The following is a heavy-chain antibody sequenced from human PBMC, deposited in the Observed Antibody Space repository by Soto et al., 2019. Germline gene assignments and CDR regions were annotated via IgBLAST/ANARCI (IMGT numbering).Heavy chain of an antibody. CDR3: TGERDSSSWYSGDAFDI. D-gene: IGHD6-13*01. Sequence: EVQLVESGGGLVKPGGSLRLSCAASGFTFSNAWMNWVRQAPGKGLEWVGRIKSKTDGGTTDYAAPVKGRFTISRDDSKNTLYLQMNSLKTEDTAVYYCTGERDSSSWYSGDAFDIWGQGTMVTVSS. CDR2: IKSKTDGGTT. V-gene: IGHV3-15*07. CDR1: GFTFSNAW. J-gene: IGHJ3*02.